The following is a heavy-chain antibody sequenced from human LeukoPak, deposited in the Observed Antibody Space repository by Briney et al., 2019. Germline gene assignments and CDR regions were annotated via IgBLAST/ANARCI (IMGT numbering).Heavy chain of an antibody. V-gene: IGHV1-69*13. CDR1: GGTFSSYA. Sequence: SVKVSCKASGGTFSSYAISWVRQAPGQGLEWMGGIIPIFGTANYAQRFQGRVTITADESTSTAYMELSSLRSEDTAVYYCAVQLGGLITIQYFQHWGQGTLVTVSS. J-gene: IGHJ1*01. D-gene: IGHD3-9*01. CDR3: AVQLGGLITIQYFQH. CDR2: IIPIFGTA.